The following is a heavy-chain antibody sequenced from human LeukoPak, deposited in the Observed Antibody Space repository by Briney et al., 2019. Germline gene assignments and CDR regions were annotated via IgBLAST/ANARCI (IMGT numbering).Heavy chain of an antibody. J-gene: IGHJ5*02. Sequence: SETLSLTCTVSGASISSGSYYWSWIRQPAGRGLEWIARISSGGSPNYNPSLQSRVTISVDTSKNQFSLKLSSVTAADTAVYYCARDLGYCSSTSCYNWFGPWGQGSLVTVSS. D-gene: IGHD2-2*01. V-gene: IGHV4-61*02. CDR1: GASISSGSYY. CDR2: ISSGGSP. CDR3: ARDLGYCSSTSCYNWFGP.